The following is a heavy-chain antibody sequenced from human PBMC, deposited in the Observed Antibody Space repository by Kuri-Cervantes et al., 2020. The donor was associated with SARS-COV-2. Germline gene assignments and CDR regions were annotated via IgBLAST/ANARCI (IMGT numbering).Heavy chain of an antibody. V-gene: IGHV4-34*01. D-gene: IGHD2-2*01. Sequence: ESLKISCTASGFTFGDYAMSWIRQPPGKGLEWIGEINHSGSTNYNPSLKSRVTISVDTSKNQFSLKLSSVTAADTAVYYCAREDLSVVVPAAFFDYWGQGTLVTVSS. CDR1: GFTFGDYA. J-gene: IGHJ4*02. CDR3: AREDLSVVVPAAFFDY. CDR2: INHSGST.